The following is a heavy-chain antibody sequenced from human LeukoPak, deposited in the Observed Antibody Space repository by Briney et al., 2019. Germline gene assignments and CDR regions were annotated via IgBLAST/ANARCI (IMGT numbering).Heavy chain of an antibody. CDR3: ARDFAGSYASTDDY. CDR2: IYYSGST. V-gene: IGHV4-39*07. J-gene: IGHJ4*02. D-gene: IGHD1-26*01. CDR1: GGSISSSSYY. Sequence: SETLPLTCTVSGGSISSSSYYWGWIRQPPGKGLEWIGSIYYSGSTYYNPSLKSRVTISVDTSKNQFSLKLSSVTAADTAVYYCARDFAGSYASTDDYWGQGTLVTVSS.